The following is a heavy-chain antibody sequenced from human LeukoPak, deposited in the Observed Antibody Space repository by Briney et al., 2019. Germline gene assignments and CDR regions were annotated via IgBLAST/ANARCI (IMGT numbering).Heavy chain of an antibody. V-gene: IGHV4-59*05. Sequence: GSLRLSCAASGFTFSSYSMNWVRQPPGKGLEWIGSIYYSGSTYYNPSLKSRVTISVDTSKNQFSLKLSSVTAADTAVYYCATCIVVVPAATVETWFDPWGQGTLVTVSS. D-gene: IGHD2-2*01. CDR1: GFTFSSYSMN. J-gene: IGHJ5*02. CDR2: IYYSGST. CDR3: ATCIVVVPAATVETWFDP.